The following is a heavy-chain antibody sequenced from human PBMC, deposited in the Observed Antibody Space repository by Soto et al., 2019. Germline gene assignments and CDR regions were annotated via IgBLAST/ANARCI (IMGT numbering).Heavy chain of an antibody. CDR1: GGSFSGYY. CDR3: ARGKYSYGYDFDY. Sequence: TSETLSVTCAVYGGSFSGYYWSWIRQPPGKGLEWIGEINHSGSTNYNPSLKSRVTISVDTSKNQFSLKLSSVTAADTAVYYCARGKYSYGYDFDYWGQGTLVTVSS. CDR2: INHSGST. J-gene: IGHJ4*02. V-gene: IGHV4-34*01. D-gene: IGHD5-18*01.